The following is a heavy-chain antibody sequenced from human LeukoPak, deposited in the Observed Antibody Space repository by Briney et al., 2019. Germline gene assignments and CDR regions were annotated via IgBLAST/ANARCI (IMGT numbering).Heavy chain of an antibody. D-gene: IGHD3-3*01. CDR3: AREGPFGVVIFDY. V-gene: IGHV3-74*01. CDR1: GFTFSSYW. CDR2: INSDGSST. J-gene: IGHJ4*02. Sequence: GGSLRLSCAASGFTFSSYWMHWVRQAPGKGLVWVSRINSDGSSTSYADSVKGRFTFSRDNAKNTLYLQMNSLRAEDTAVYYCAREGPFGVVIFDYWGQGTLVTVSS.